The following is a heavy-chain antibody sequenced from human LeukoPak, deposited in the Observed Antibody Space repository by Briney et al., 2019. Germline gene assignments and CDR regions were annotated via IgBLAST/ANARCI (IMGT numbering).Heavy chain of an antibody. J-gene: IGHJ4*02. V-gene: IGHV3-74*01. Sequence: GGSLRLSCAASGFTFSSYWMHWVRQAPGKGLVWVSRINSDGSSTSYADSVKGRFTISRDNAKNTPYLQMNSLRAEDTAVYYCARDSYSPRVYPNYFDYWGQGTLVTVSS. D-gene: IGHD2-15*01. CDR1: GFTFSSYW. CDR3: ARDSYSPRVYPNYFDY. CDR2: INSDGSST.